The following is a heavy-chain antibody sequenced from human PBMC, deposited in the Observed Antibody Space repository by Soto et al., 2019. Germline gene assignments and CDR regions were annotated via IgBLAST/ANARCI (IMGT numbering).Heavy chain of an antibody. CDR2: IWYDGSNK. V-gene: IGHV3-33*01. CDR1: GSTFSNYG. D-gene: IGHD3-16*01. J-gene: IGHJ4*02. Sequence: VQLVESGGGVVQPGRSLRLSCAASGSTFSNYGMHWVRQAPGKGPEWVAVIWYDGSNKYYGESVKGRFSISRDNSKNTLYLYINSLRTEDTAVYYCARDGGSHGPSYFDSWGQGSLVIVYS. CDR3: ARDGGSHGPSYFDS.